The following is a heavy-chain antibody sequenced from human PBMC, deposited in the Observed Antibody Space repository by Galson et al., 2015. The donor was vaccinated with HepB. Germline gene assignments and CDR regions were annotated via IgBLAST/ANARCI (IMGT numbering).Heavy chain of an antibody. V-gene: IGHV3-11*06. D-gene: IGHD5-24*01. CDR3: ARGTRRPDS. Sequence: SLRLSCAASGFSFSDSYMAWIRQAPGKGLEYISYISGTTSDTNYADSVKGRFTISRDNANNSLYLQMNSLRAEDTAVYYCARGTRRPDSWGQGILVTVSS. J-gene: IGHJ4*02. CDR2: ISGTTSDT. CDR1: GFSFSDSY.